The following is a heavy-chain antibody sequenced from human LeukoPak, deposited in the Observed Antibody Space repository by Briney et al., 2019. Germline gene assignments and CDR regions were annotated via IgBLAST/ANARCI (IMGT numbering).Heavy chain of an antibody. CDR2: MYYDGSKQ. CDR1: GFTFSSYA. D-gene: IGHD6-13*01. V-gene: IGHV3-30*14. Sequence: PGRSLGLSCAASGFTFSSYAMHWVRQAPGKGLEWVAVMYYDGSKQYYADSVKGRFTISKDNSKSTLYLQMNSLRAEDTAVYYCARDISSRWYDLWGQGTLVTVSP. CDR3: ARDISSRWYDL. J-gene: IGHJ5*02.